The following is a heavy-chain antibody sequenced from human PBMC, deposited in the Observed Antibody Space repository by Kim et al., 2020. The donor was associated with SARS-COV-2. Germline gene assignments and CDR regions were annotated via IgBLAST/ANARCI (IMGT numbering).Heavy chain of an antibody. D-gene: IGHD3-9*01. J-gene: IGHJ6*02. V-gene: IGHV1-69*13. CDR3: ARGPSPDSLTGYRYYYYYGMDG. CDR2: IIPIFGTA. CDR1: GGTFSSYA. Sequence: SVKVSCKASGGTFSSYAISWVRQAPGQGLEWMGGIIPIFGTANYAQKFQGRVTITADESTSTAYMELSSLRSEDTAVYYCARGPSPDSLTGYRYYYYYGMDGWGQGTTVTVAS.